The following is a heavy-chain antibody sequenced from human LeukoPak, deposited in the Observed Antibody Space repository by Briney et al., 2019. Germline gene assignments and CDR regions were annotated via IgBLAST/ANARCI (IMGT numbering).Heavy chain of an antibody. CDR1: GGTFSSYA. V-gene: IGHV1-69*04. D-gene: IGHD3-10*01. J-gene: IGHJ6*02. Sequence: SVKVSCKASGGTFSSYAISWVRQAPGQGLEWMGRIIPILGTANYAQKFQGRVTITADKSTSTAYMELSSLRSEDTAVYYCATCVATGDYYYYYYGMDVWGQGTTVTVSS. CDR3: ATCVATGDYYYYYYGMDV. CDR2: IIPILGTA.